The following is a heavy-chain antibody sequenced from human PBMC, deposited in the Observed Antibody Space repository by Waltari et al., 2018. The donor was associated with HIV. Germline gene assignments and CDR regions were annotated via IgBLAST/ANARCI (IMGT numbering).Heavy chain of an antibody. Sequence: QVQLDESGPGLVKPSKTLFLTCFVSGDSIKSESGKYQWARIRQSATKPLECIGHISTGGTTNYSPSLKNLVSISLYKSKKSFSLKVNSVTAADTAVYSCARSPKQWLLARVTFFDLWGRGTLVTVSP. J-gene: IGHJ2*01. V-gene: IGHV4-61*02. CDR1: GDSIKSESGKYQ. CDR2: ISTGGTT. D-gene: IGHD6-19*01. CDR3: ARSPKQWLLARVTFFDL.